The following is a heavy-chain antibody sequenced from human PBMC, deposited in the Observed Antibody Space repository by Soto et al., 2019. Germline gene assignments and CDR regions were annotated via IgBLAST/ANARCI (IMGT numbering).Heavy chain of an antibody. CDR1: GGTFSSYA. Sequence: ASVKVSCKASGGTFSSYAISWVRQAPGQGLEWMGGIIPIFGTANYAQKLKGRVTITADESTSTAYMELSSLRSEDTAVYYCARDGLGGYCSGGSCYPPSAPFDYWGQGTLVTVSS. D-gene: IGHD2-15*01. J-gene: IGHJ4*02. CDR2: IIPIFGTA. V-gene: IGHV1-69*13. CDR3: ARDGLGGYCSGGSCYPPSAPFDY.